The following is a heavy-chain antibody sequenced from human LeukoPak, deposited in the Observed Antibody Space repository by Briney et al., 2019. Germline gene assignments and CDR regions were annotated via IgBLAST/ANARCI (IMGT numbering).Heavy chain of an antibody. J-gene: IGHJ4*02. Sequence: VASVTVSCKASGGTLSRNPISWVRQAPGQGLEWMGWIHPGRGDTNYAQKFQGRVSLTRDTSISTAYMELSRLTSDDTAVYYCARDHNWGPDYWGQGTLVSVSS. CDR1: GGTLSRNP. D-gene: IGHD7-27*01. CDR2: IHPGRGDT. V-gene: IGHV1-2*02. CDR3: ARDHNWGPDY.